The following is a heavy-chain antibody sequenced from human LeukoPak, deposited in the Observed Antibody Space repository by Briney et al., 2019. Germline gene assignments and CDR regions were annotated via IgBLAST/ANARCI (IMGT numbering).Heavy chain of an antibody. J-gene: IGHJ4*02. CDR1: GYTLTELS. CDR3: ATVVVVVIPYYFDY. CDR2: FDPEDGGT. Sequence: ASVKVSCKVSGYTLTELSMHWVRQAPGKGLEWMGGFDPEDGGTIYAQKFQGRVTMTEDTSTDTAYMELSSPRSEDTAVYYCATVVVVVIPYYFDYWGQGTLVTVSS. V-gene: IGHV1-24*01. D-gene: IGHD3-22*01.